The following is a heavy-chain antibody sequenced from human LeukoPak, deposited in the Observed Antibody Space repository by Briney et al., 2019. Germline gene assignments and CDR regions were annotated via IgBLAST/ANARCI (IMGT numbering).Heavy chain of an antibody. D-gene: IGHD6-13*01. J-gene: IGHJ4*02. V-gene: IGHV3-23*01. CDR1: GFTFSSYA. Sequence: PGGSLRLSCAASGFTFSSYAMSWVRQAPGKGLEWVSAISGRGGSTYYADSVKGRFTISRDNSKNTLYLQMNSLRAEDTAVYYCAKTHWVAAAGTAEQKTSYYFDYWGQGTLVTVSS. CDR2: ISGRGGST. CDR3: AKTHWVAAAGTAEQKTSYYFDY.